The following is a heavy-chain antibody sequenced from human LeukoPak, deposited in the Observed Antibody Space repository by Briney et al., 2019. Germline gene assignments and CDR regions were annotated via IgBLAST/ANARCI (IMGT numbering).Heavy chain of an antibody. J-gene: IGHJ4*02. CDR1: GGSISSYY. Sequence: PSETLSLTCTVSGGSISSYYWSWIRQPAGKGLEWIGRIYTSGSTNYNPSLKSRVTMSVDTSKSQFSLKLSSVTAADTAVYYCARHHTGRLGSYYSLYFDYWGQGTLVTVSS. CDR2: IYTSGST. V-gene: IGHV4-4*07. CDR3: ARHHTGRLGSYYSLYFDY. D-gene: IGHD3-10*01.